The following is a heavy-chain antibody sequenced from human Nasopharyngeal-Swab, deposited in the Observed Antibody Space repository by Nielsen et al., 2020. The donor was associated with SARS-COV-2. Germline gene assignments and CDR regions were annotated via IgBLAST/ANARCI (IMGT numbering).Heavy chain of an antibody. V-gene: IGHV3-9*01. Sequence: VRLAPGKGLEWVSGISWNSGSTGYADSVKGRFTISRDNAKNSLYLQMNSLRAEDTALYYCAKDNNPYYYDSSGYAFDIWGQGTMVTVSS. J-gene: IGHJ3*02. D-gene: IGHD3-22*01. CDR3: AKDNNPYYYDSSGYAFDI. CDR2: ISWNSGST.